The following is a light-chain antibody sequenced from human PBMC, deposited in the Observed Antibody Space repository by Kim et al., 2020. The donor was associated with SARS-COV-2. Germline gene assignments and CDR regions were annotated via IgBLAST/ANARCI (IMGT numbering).Light chain of an antibody. J-gene: IGKJ4*01. V-gene: IGKV3-20*01. CDR1: QSVSSSY. CDR3: QQYGNSPLT. Sequence: EVVLTQSPGTLSLSPGERATLSCRASQSVSSSYLAWYQQKPGQTPRLLIYGASSWATDIPDRFSGSGSGTDFTLTISRLEAEDFAVYYCQQYGNSPLTFGGGTKVDIK. CDR2: GAS.